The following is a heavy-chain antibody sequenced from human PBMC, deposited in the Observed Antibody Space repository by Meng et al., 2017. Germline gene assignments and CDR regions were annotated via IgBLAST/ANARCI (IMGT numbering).Heavy chain of an antibody. J-gene: IGHJ4*02. D-gene: IGHD3-22*01. CDR2: IYWDDDK. CDR1: WFSLSTRGVG. CDR3: ALAYDSSGYYVGYYFDY. V-gene: IGHV2-5*02. Sequence: ASGSTLVNPTPTLALPCTFSWFSLSTRGVGVGWVRQPPGKALEWLALIYWDDDKRYSPSLKSRLTITKDTSKNQVVLTMTNMDPVDTATYYCALAYDSSGYYVGYYFDYWGQGTLVTVSS.